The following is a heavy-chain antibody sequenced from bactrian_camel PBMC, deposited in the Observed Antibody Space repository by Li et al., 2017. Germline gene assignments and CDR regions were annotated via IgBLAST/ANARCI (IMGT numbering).Heavy chain of an antibody. D-gene: IGHD4*01. CDR3: AAGAGGNCEPHRSNYYY. J-gene: IGHJ4*01. CDR2: VYTVRGTT. CDR1: GDDYSNYC. V-gene: IGHV3S25*01. Sequence: QLVESGGGSVQAGESLRLSCAASGDDYSNYCMAWFRQAPGKEREGVATVYTVRGTTYHADSVKGRFAISRDSINNTVYLQMNSLKPEDTAMYFCAAGAGGNCEPHRSNYYYWGQGTQVTV.